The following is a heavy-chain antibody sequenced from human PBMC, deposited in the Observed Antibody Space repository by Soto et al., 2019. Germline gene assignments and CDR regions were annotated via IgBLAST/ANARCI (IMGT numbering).Heavy chain of an antibody. CDR2: INHSGST. CDR3: ARLSKIAVAGTDY. J-gene: IGHJ4*02. D-gene: IGHD6-19*01. CDR1: GGSFSGYY. Sequence: SETLSLTCAVYGGSFSGYYWSWIRQPPGKGLEWIGEINHSGSTNYNPSLKSRVTISVDTSKNQFSLKLSSVTAADTAVYYCARLSKIAVAGTDYRGQGTLVTVSS. V-gene: IGHV4-34*01.